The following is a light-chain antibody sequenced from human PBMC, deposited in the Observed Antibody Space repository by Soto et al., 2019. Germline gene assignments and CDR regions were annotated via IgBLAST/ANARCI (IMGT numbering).Light chain of an antibody. V-gene: IGKV1-5*03. CDR1: QSISNW. J-gene: IGKJ1*01. CDR3: HQRQSWPRT. CDR2: KAS. Sequence: DIQMTQSPSTLSASVGDRVTITCRASQSISNWLAWHQQKPGKAPKLLIYKASNLESGVPSRFSGSGSGTDFTLTISDVEPEDFAVYYCHQRQSWPRTFGQGTKVDIK.